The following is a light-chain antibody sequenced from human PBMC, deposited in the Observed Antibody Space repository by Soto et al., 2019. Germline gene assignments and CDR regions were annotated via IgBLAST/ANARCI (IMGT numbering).Light chain of an antibody. CDR3: QHYGASLGYS. CDR2: GAS. V-gene: IGKV3-20*01. J-gene: IGKJ2*03. Sequence: EIVLTQSPGTLSLSPGERATLSCRASQSVSGSYLAWYQQKPGQAPRLLIYGASSRATGIPDRISGSGSGTDCTLTISRLEPEDFAVYHCQHYGASLGYSFGQGTKLEIK. CDR1: QSVSGSY.